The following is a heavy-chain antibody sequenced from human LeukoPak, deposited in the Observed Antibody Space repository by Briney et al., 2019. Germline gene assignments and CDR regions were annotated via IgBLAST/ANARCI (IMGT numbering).Heavy chain of an antibody. CDR1: GFTFSVYS. CDR2: ITTSSSDM. V-gene: IGHV3-21*01. Sequence: GGSLRLSCAASGFTFSVYSMNWVRQAPGKGLEWVSSITTSSSDMYYADSVKGRFTISRDNAKNSLFLQMNSLRAEDTAVYYCARDWYTAERWTIYYSYYIDVWGKGTTVTISS. CDR3: ARDWYTAERWTIYYSYYIDV. D-gene: IGHD4-23*01. J-gene: IGHJ6*03.